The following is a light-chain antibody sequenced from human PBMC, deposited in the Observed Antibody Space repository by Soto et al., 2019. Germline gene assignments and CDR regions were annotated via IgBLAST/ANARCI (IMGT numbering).Light chain of an antibody. J-gene: IGKJ1*01. CDR1: QSVSSY. CDR3: QQYGSSGT. Sequence: EIVLTQSPATLSLSPGERATLSCRASQSVSSYLAWYQQKPGQAPRLLIYGASNRATGIPDRFSGSGSGTDFTLTISRLEPEDFAVYYCQQYGSSGTFGQGTKLDIK. V-gene: IGKV3-20*01. CDR2: GAS.